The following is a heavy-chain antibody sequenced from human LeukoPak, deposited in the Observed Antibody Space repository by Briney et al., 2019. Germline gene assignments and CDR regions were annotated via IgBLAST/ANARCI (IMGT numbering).Heavy chain of an antibody. CDR2: ISYDGSNK. CDR3: ATQHSSGWYYYYYYGMDV. Sequence: GGSLTLSCPASGFTFSSYAMSWVRQAPGKGLEWVAVISYDGSNKYYADSVKGRFTISRDNSQNTLYLQMNSLRAEDTAVYYCATQHSSGWYYYYYYGMDVWGQGTTVTVSS. D-gene: IGHD6-19*01. V-gene: IGHV3-30*03. CDR1: GFTFSSYA. J-gene: IGHJ6*02.